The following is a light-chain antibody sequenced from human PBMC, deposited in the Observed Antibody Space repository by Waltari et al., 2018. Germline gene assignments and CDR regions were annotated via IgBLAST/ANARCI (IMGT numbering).Light chain of an antibody. CDR3: QQYNNWPTT. CDR2: GAS. J-gene: IGKJ5*01. V-gene: IGKV3-15*01. CDR1: QSVSSA. Sequence: EIVMTQSPATLSVSPGERATLSCRASQSVSSALAWYQQKPGQAPWLLIYGASTWATGLPSRFSGSGSGTEFTLTISRLQSEDFAVYYGQQYNNWPTTFGQGTRLEIK.